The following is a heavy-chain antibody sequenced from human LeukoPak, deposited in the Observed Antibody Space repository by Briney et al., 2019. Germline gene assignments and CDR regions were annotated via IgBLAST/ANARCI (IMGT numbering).Heavy chain of an antibody. Sequence: GGSLRLSCAASGFTFSSYGMHWVRQAPGKGLEWVAAISNDGSNKYYADSVKGRFTISRDNSKNTLYLQMNSLRAEDTAVFYCAKEIYFGSGSFADYWGQGTLVTVSS. CDR3: AKEIYFGSGSFADY. D-gene: IGHD3-10*01. CDR2: ISNDGSNK. J-gene: IGHJ4*02. CDR1: GFTFSSYG. V-gene: IGHV3-30*18.